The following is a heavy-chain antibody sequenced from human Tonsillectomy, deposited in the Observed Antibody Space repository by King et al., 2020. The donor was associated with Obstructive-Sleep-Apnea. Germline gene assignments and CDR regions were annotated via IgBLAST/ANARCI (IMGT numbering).Heavy chain of an antibody. J-gene: IGHJ5*02. CDR2: IIPIFGTA. Sequence: QLVQSGAEMKKPGSSVKVSCKASGGTFSSYAISWVRQAPGQGLEWMGGIIPIFGTANYAQKFQGRVTITADESTSTAYMELSSLRSEDTAVYYCVRVTTKRFGDPRGWFDPWGQGTLVTVSS. D-gene: IGHD3-10*01. CDR1: GGTFSSYA. V-gene: IGHV1-69*01. CDR3: VRVTTKRFGDPRGWFDP.